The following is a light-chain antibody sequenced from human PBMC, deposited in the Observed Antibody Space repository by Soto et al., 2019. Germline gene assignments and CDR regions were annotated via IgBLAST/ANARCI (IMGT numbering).Light chain of an antibody. CDR3: QTWGTGRV. CDR2: LNSDGSY. J-gene: IGLJ3*02. V-gene: IGLV4-69*01. CDR1: SGHSSYA. Sequence: QSVLTQSPSASASLGASVKLTCTLSSGHSSYAIAWHQQQPQKGPRYLMNLNSDGSYTKGDGIPDRFSGSSSGTERYLTISSLQSEDEADYYCQTWGTGRVFGGGTKVTVL.